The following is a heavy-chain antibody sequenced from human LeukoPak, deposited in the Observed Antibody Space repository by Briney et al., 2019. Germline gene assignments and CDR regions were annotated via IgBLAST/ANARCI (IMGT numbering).Heavy chain of an antibody. D-gene: IGHD6-19*01. CDR1: GFTFSSYS. CDR3: ARDSPGYSSGWPDAFDI. J-gene: IGHJ3*02. V-gene: IGHV3-21*01. Sequence: GGSLRLSCAASGFTFSSYSMNWVRQAPGKGLEWVSSISSSSIYIYYADSVKGRFTISRDNAKNSLYLQMNSLRAEDTAVYYCARDSPGYSSGWPDAFDIWGQGTMVTVSS. CDR2: ISSSSIYI.